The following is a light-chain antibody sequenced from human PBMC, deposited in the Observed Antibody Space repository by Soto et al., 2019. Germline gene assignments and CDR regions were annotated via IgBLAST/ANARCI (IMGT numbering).Light chain of an antibody. CDR3: QSYDSGYV. Sequence: QSVLTQPPSVSGAPGQRVTISCTGSSSNIGAGYDVNWYQQLPGTAPKLLIYDNSNRPSGVPDRFSGSKSGTSASLAIAGLQAEDEADYYCQSYDSGYVFGTGTKLTVL. V-gene: IGLV1-40*01. CDR1: SSNIGAGYD. CDR2: DNS. J-gene: IGLJ1*01.